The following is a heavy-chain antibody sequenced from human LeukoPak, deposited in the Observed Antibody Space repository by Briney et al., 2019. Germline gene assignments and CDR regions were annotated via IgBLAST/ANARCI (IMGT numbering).Heavy chain of an antibody. CDR1: GASISSYH. D-gene: IGHD6-13*01. CDR3: ARASYSSSQGGLGQPYYYYGMDV. CDR2: LFNSGGT. J-gene: IGHJ6*02. Sequence: PSETLSLTCTVSGASISSYHWSWIRQPPGKGLEWIGDLFNSGGTSYNASLKSRVTVSVDTSKNQFSLKLSSVTAADTAVYYCARASYSSSQGGLGQPYYYYGMDVWGQGTTVTVSS. V-gene: IGHV4-59*01.